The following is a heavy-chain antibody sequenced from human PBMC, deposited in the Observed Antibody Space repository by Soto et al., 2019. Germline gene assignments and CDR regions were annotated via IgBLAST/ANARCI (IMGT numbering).Heavy chain of an antibody. V-gene: IGHV1-69*13. J-gene: IGHJ6*02. CDR1: GCAFSSYS. D-gene: IGHD2-2*01. CDR2: IIPIFGTA. Sequence: SVKVSCKASGCAFSSYSISWVRQAPGQGLEWMGGIIPIFGTANYAQKFQGRVTITADESTSTAYMELSSLRSEDTAVYYCAQGGFCSSTSCYSGLYYYYGMHVWGQGTTVTVSS. CDR3: AQGGFCSSTSCYSGLYYYYGMHV.